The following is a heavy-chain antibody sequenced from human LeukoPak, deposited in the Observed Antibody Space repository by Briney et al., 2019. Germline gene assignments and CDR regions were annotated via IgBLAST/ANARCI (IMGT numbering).Heavy chain of an antibody. Sequence: ASVKVSCKASGYTFTGYYMHWVRQAPGQGLEWMGWINPNSGGTNYAQKFQGRVTMTRDTSINTVYMELSRLGSDDTAMYYCARGVSSRVGLRSYFDYWGQGTLVTVSS. V-gene: IGHV1-2*02. CDR3: ARGVSSRVGLRSYFDY. CDR1: GYTFTGYY. J-gene: IGHJ4*02. D-gene: IGHD5-12*01. CDR2: INPNSGGT.